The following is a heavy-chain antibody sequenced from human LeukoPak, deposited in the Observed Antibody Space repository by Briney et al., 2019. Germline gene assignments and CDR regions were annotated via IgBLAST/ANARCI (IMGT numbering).Heavy chain of an antibody. CDR3: ARERFSSSWDPSNWFDP. V-gene: IGHV4-59*01. J-gene: IGHJ5*02. D-gene: IGHD6-13*01. CDR1: GGSISSYY. Sequence: PSETLSLTCTVSGGSISSYYWSWIRQPPGKGLEWIGYIYYSGSTNYNPSLKSRVTISVDTSKNQFSLELSSVTAADTAVYYCARERFSSSWDPSNWFDPWGQGTLVTVSS. CDR2: IYYSGST.